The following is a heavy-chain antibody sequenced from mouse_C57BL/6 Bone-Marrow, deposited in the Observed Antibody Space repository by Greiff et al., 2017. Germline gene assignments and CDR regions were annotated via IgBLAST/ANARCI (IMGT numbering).Heavy chain of an antibody. J-gene: IGHJ1*03. CDR1: GYTFTGYW. CDR2: ILPGSGST. CDR3: ARDLPSSSTDWYFDV. D-gene: IGHD1-1*01. V-gene: IGHV1-9*01. Sequence: QVQLKESGAELMKPGASVKLSCKATGYTFTGYWIEWVKQRPGHGLEWIGEILPGSGSTNYNEKFKGKATFTADKSSNTAYMQLSSLTTEDSAIYYCARDLPSSSTDWYFDVWGTGTTVTVSS.